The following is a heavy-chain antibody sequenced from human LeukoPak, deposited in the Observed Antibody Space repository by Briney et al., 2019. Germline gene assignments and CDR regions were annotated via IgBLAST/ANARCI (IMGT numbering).Heavy chain of an antibody. CDR1: GGSFSGYY. CDR2: INHSGGT. D-gene: IGHD4-11*01. V-gene: IGHV4-34*01. CDR3: ARWANDYSNGFDY. J-gene: IGHJ4*02. Sequence: SETLSLTCAVYGGSFSGYYWSWIRQPPGKGLEWIGEINHSGGTNYNPSLKSRVTISGDTSKSQFSLKLSSVTAADTAVYYCARWANDYSNGFDYWGQGTLVTVSS.